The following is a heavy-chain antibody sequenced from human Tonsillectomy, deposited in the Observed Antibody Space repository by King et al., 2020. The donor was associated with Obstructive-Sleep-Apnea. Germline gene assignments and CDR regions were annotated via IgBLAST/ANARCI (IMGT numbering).Heavy chain of an antibody. CDR3: TRRSEAAASGMDV. J-gene: IGHJ6*02. D-gene: IGHD6-13*01. V-gene: IGHV3-73*01. CDR1: GFSFSGSA. Sequence: VQLVESGGGLVQPGGSLKLSCAASGFSFSGSAIHWVRQASGKGLECVGRSRSNPNSYATVYAASVKGRFTISRDESKNTAYLQMTSLKTEDTAVYYCTRRSEAAASGMDVWGQGTTVTVSS. CDR2: SRSNPNSYAT.